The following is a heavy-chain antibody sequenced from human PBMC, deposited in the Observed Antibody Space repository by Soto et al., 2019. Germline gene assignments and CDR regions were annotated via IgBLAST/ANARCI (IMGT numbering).Heavy chain of an antibody. D-gene: IGHD3-10*01. CDR2: IYYSGST. CDR3: ASRATYGSGSMRDI. J-gene: IGHJ3*02. CDR1: GGSISSSSYY. V-gene: IGHV4-39*01. Sequence: QLQLQESGPGLVKPSETLSLTCTVSGGSISSSSYYWGWIRQPPGKGLEWIGSIYYSGSTYYNPSLKSRVTMSVDTSKKQFSLKLISVTAADTAVYYCASRATYGSGSMRDIWGQGTMVTVSS.